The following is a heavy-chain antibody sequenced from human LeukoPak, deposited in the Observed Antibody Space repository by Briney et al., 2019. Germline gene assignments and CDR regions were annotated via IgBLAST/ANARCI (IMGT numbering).Heavy chain of an antibody. V-gene: IGHV3-20*01. CDR3: ARLRFLEWQYYFDY. CDR2: INWNGGST. CDR1: GFTFDDYG. J-gene: IGHJ4*02. D-gene: IGHD3-3*01. Sequence: GGSLRLSCAASGFTFDDYGMSWVRQAPGKGLEWVSGINWNGGSTGYADSVKGRFTISRDNAKNSLYLQTNSLRAEDTALYHCARLRFLEWQYYFDYWGQGTLVTVSS.